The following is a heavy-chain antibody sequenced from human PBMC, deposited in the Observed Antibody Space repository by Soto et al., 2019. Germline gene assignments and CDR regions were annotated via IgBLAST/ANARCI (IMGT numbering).Heavy chain of an antibody. CDR2: IYYSGST. CDR3: ARSEATVLDY. Sequence: SETLSLTCTVSGGSVSSGSYYWSCIRQPPGKGLEWIGYIYYSGSTNYNPSLKSRVTISVDKSKNQFSLNLNSVTAADTAVYYCARSEATVLDYWGQGTLVTVSS. J-gene: IGHJ4*02. V-gene: IGHV4-61*01. D-gene: IGHD4-17*01. CDR1: GGSVSSGSYY.